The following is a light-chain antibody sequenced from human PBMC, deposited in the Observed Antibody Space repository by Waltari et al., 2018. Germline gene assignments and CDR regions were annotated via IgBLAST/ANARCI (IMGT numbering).Light chain of an antibody. CDR1: QALTNY. CDR2: GAS. J-gene: IGKJ4*01. Sequence: DLQLTQSPSFLSASVGDRVTITCRPSQALTNYLTWYQHKPGTAPKVLIYGASILQSGVPSRFSGSGSGTEFTLTISALQPDDFATYHCQQVTTFGGGTKVEIK. CDR3: QQVTT. V-gene: IGKV1-9*01.